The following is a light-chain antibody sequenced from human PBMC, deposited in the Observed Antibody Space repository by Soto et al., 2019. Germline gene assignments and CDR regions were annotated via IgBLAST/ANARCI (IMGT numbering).Light chain of an antibody. CDR1: QSVSSH. CDR2: DAS. J-gene: IGKJ4*01. V-gene: IGKV3-11*01. CDR3: QQRSDWPPLT. Sequence: EIVLTQSPATLSLSPGERATLSCRASQSVSSHLAWYQQKPGQAPRLLIYDASNRATGIPGRFSGSGSGTDFTLTISSLEPEDFAVYYCQQRSDWPPLTFGGGTKVEIK.